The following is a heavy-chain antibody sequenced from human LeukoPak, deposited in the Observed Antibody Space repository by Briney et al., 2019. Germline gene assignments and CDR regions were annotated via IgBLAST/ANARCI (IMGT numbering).Heavy chain of an antibody. CDR1: GFTFSNAW. V-gene: IGHV3-15*01. CDR3: TTDWENSYGLYFDY. D-gene: IGHD5-18*01. CDR2: IKSKTDGGTT. Sequence: GGSPRLSCAASGFTFSNAWMSWVRQAPGKGLDWVGRIKSKTDGGTTDYAAPVKGRFTISRDDSKNTLYLQMNSLKTEDTAVYYCTTDWENSYGLYFDYWGQGTLVTVSS. J-gene: IGHJ4*02.